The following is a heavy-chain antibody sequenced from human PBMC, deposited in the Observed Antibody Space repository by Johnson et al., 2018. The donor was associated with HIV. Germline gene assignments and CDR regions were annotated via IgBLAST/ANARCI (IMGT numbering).Heavy chain of an antibody. CDR3: AKDIMYSSSSSDAFDI. Sequence: VQLVESGGGLVQPGGSLRLSCAASGFSVSSNYMTWVRQPPGKGLEWVSVIYSGGRPYYADSVKVRFTISRDNSKNTLYLQMNSLRAEDTALYYCAKDIMYSSSSSDAFDIWGQGTMVTVSS. D-gene: IGHD6-6*01. CDR2: IYSGGRP. V-gene: IGHV3-66*01. CDR1: GFSVSSNY. J-gene: IGHJ3*02.